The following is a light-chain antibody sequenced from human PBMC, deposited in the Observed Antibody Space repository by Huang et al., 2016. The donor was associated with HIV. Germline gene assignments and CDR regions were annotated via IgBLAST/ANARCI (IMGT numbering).Light chain of an antibody. CDR3: QQYSDWPLWT. Sequence: EIVMTQSPATLSVSPGERATLSCRASQSVSNNLAWYQQKLGQAPRLLIYCASTRATGIPARFSGSGSGTDFTLTISSLQSEDFAVYYCQQYSDWPLWTFGQGSKVEIK. J-gene: IGKJ1*01. V-gene: IGKV3-15*01. CDR2: CAS. CDR1: QSVSNN.